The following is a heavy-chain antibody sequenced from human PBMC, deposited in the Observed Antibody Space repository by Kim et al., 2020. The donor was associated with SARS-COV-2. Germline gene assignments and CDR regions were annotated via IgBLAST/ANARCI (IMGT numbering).Heavy chain of an antibody. V-gene: IGHV3-21*01. Sequence: GSLRLSCAASGFTFSSYSMNWVRQAPGKGLEWVSSISNSGSYIYYTDSIQGRFTISRDNAKNSLYLQMNSLRAEDTAVYFCARDLSVCSTACYGFDYWGQGALVTVSS. D-gene: IGHD2-2*01. CDR3: ARDLSVCSTACYGFDY. J-gene: IGHJ4*02. CDR1: GFTFSSYS. CDR2: ISNSGSYI.